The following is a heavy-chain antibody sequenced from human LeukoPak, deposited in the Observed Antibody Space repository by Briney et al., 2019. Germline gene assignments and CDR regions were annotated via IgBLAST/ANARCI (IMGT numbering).Heavy chain of an antibody. CDR3: VKTSSGYYYFDY. D-gene: IGHD3-22*01. CDR2: VYSGGET. Sequence: PGGSLRLSCTISGFTINTKYMSWVRQAPGTGLEWLSVVYSGGETFYADSVKGRFTVSRDISKNTLYLQMQSLRAEDTAVYYCVKTSSGYYYFDYWGQGTLVTVSS. CDR1: GFTINTKY. J-gene: IGHJ4*02. V-gene: IGHV3-53*01.